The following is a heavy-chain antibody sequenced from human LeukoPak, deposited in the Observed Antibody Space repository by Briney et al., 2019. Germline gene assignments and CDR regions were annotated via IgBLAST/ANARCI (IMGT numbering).Heavy chain of an antibody. D-gene: IGHD2-2*01. J-gene: IGHJ4*02. CDR2: VYYSGTT. CDR1: GDSISLSFYY. Sequence: SETLSLTCSVSGDSISLSFYYWGWIRQPPGKALEWIGSVYYSGTTSYNPSLKSRVTISVDTSKNQFSLKLSSVTAADTAVYYCARDIGYCSSTSCYYFDYWGQGTLVTVSS. V-gene: IGHV4-39*07. CDR3: ARDIGYCSSTSCYYFDY.